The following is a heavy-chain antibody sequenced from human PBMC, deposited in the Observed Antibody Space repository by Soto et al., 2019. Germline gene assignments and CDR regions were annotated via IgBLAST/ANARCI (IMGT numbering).Heavy chain of an antibody. V-gene: IGHV1-18*01. CDR2: ISAYNGNT. J-gene: IGHJ4*02. CDR1: GYTFTSYG. CDR3: ARSGNYKTDY. D-gene: IGHD1-26*01. Sequence: ASVKVSCKASGYTFTSYGISWVRQAPGQGLEWMGWISAYNGNTNYAQKLQGRVTMPTDTSTRTPYMELRSLRSGETAVYYCARSGNYKTDYWGQGTLVTVSS.